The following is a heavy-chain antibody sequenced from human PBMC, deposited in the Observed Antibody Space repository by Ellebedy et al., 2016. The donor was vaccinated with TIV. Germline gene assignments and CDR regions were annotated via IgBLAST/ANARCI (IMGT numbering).Heavy chain of an antibody. J-gene: IGHJ4*02. CDR2: IYYSGST. Sequence: SETLSLXXTVSGGSISSGGYYWSWIRQHPGKGLEWIGYIYYSGSTYYNPSLKSRVTISVDTSKNQFSLKLSSVTAADTAVYYCARDRDSGWKGLFDYWGQGTLVTVSS. V-gene: IGHV4-31*03. CDR1: GGSISSGGYY. CDR3: ARDRDSGWKGLFDY. D-gene: IGHD5-12*01.